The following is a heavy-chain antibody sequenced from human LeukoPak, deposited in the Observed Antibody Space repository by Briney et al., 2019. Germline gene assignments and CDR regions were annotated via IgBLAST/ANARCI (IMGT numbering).Heavy chain of an antibody. CDR2: MNPNSGNT. D-gene: IGHD3-16*01. J-gene: IGHJ3*02. CDR3: ARDPPRGSPGAFDI. V-gene: IGHV1-8*01. Sequence: ASVKVFCKASGYTFTSYDINWVRQGTGQGLEWMGWMNPNSGNTGYAQKFQGRVTMTRNTSISTAYMELSSLRSEDTAVYYCARDPPRGSPGAFDIWGQGTMVTVSS. CDR1: GYTFTSYD.